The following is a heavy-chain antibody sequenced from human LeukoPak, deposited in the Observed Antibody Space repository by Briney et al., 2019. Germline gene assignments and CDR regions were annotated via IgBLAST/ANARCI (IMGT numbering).Heavy chain of an antibody. CDR3: AKIPGIAVAASDY. CDR1: GFTFSSYG. J-gene: IGHJ4*02. V-gene: IGHV3-23*01. CDR2: ISGGGGST. D-gene: IGHD6-19*01. Sequence: GGSLRLSCAASGFTFSSYGMSWVRQAPGKGLEWVSAISGGGGSTYYADSVKGRFTISRDNSKNTLYLQMNSLRAEDTAVYYCAKIPGIAVAASDYWGQGTLVTVSS.